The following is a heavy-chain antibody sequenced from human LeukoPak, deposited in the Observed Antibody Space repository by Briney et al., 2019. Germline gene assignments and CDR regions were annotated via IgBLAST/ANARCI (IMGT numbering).Heavy chain of an antibody. CDR2: INPNSGGT. V-gene: IGHV1-2*02. CDR3: ARGLYSSGWYVSY. Sequence: ASVKVSCKASGYTFTSYYMHWVRQAPGQGLEWMGWINPNSGGTNYAQKFQGRVTMTRDTSISTAYMELSRLRSDDTAVCYCARGLYSSGWYVSYWGQGTLVTVSS. CDR1: GYTFTSYY. D-gene: IGHD6-19*01. J-gene: IGHJ4*02.